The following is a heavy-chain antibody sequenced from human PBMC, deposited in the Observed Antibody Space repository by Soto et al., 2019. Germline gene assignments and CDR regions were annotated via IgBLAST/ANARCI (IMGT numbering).Heavy chain of an antibody. Sequence: QVQLVQSGAEVKKPGSSVKVSCKASGGTFSSYAISWVRQAPGQGLEWMGGIIPIFGTANYAQKFQGRVTITADESTSTAYMELSSLRSEDTAVYYCARVRCGRRSGYCSGGSCYSGAFDIWGQGTMVTVSS. D-gene: IGHD2-15*01. J-gene: IGHJ3*02. CDR1: GGTFSSYA. CDR3: ARVRCGRRSGYCSGGSCYSGAFDI. V-gene: IGHV1-69*01. CDR2: IIPIFGTA.